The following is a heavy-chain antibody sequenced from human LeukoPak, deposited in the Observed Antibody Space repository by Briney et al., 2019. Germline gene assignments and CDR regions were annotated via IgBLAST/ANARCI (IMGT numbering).Heavy chain of an antibody. CDR3: ARGTPVYYYDSSGYYSNAFDI. CDR2: INPNSGGT. V-gene: IGHV1-2*04. J-gene: IGHJ3*02. CDR1: GYTFTGYY. D-gene: IGHD3-22*01. Sequence: GASVTVSCKASGYTFTGYYMHWARQAPGQGLEWMGWINPNSGGTNYAQKFQGWVTMTRDTSISTAYMELSRLRSDDTAVYYCARGTPVYYYDSSGYYSNAFDIWGQGTMVTVSS.